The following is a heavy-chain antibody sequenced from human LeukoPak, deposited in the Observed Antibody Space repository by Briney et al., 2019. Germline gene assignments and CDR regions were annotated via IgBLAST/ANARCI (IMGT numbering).Heavy chain of an antibody. V-gene: IGHV1-2*02. CDR2: INPNSGGT. D-gene: IGHD6-6*01. CDR3: ARARSSIAAFFDY. Sequence: GASVKVSCKASGYTFTGYYMHWVRQAPGQGLEWMGWINPNSGGTNYAQKFQGRVTMTRDTSISIAYMELSRLRSDDTAVYYCARARSSIAAFFDYWGQGTLVTVSS. J-gene: IGHJ4*02. CDR1: GYTFTGYY.